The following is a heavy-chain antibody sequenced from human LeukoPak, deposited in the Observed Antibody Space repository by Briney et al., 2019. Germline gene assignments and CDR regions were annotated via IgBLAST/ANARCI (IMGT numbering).Heavy chain of an antibody. CDR1: GFTFSSYG. CDR3: AKDESGDGYQY. J-gene: IGHJ4*02. CDR2: ISYDGSHK. Sequence: GGSLRLFCAAYGFTFSSYGMHWVRQAPGKGLEWVAVISYDGSHKIYADSVKGRFASSRDNSKSTLYLQMNSLGTEDTAVHYCAKDESGDGYQYWGQGTLVTVSS. V-gene: IGHV3-30*18. D-gene: IGHD5-24*01.